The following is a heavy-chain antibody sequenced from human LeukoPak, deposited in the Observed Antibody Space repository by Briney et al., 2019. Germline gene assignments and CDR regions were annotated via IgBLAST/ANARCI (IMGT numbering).Heavy chain of an antibody. Sequence: GGSLRLSCAASGFTFSSYAMSWVRQAPGKGLEWVSAISGSGGSTYYADSVKGRFTISRDNSKNTLYLQMNSLRAEDTAVYYCAKGDYYYDSSGGDYWGQGTLVTVSS. D-gene: IGHD3-22*01. CDR3: AKGDYYYDSSGGDY. V-gene: IGHV3-23*01. CDR2: ISGSGGST. J-gene: IGHJ4*02. CDR1: GFTFSSYA.